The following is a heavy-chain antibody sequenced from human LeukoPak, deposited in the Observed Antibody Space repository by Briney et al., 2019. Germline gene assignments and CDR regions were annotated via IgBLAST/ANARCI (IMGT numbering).Heavy chain of an antibody. D-gene: IGHD3-16*02. CDR3: ARSHYDYVWGSYLAY. CDR2: IYSGGST. CDR1: GFTVSSNY. Sequence: GSLRLSCAASGFTVSSNYMSWVRQTPGKGLEWVSIIYSGGSTYYADSVKGRFTISRDNSKNTLYLQMNNLRGEDTAVYYCARSHYDYVWGSYLAYWGQGTLVTVSS. V-gene: IGHV3-53*01. J-gene: IGHJ4*02.